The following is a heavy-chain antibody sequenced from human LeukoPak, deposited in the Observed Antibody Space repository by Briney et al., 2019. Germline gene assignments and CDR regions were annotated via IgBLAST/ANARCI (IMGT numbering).Heavy chain of an antibody. Sequence: GGSLRLSCAASGFTFSSYGMHWVRQAPGKGLEWVAVISYDGSNKYYADSVKGRFTISRDNSKNTLYLQMNSLRAEDTAVYYCAKRGGVLLWFGDQGGFDYWGQGTLVTVSS. CDR2: ISYDGSNK. D-gene: IGHD3-10*01. V-gene: IGHV3-30*18. CDR3: AKRGGVLLWFGDQGGFDY. CDR1: GFTFSSYG. J-gene: IGHJ4*02.